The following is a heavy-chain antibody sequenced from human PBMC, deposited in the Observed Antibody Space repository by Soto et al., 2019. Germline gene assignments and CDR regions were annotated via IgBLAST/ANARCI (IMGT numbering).Heavy chain of an antibody. D-gene: IGHD6-19*01. CDR2: ISGGGSTT. CDR3: AKARKYSSPYDS. CDR1: GFMFGSYA. J-gene: IGHJ5*01. V-gene: IGHV3-23*01. Sequence: GGSLRLSCAPSGFMFGSYAMNWVRQAPGKGLEWVSVISGGGSTTNYADSVRGGFTTSRDSSTDTVYLQMYSLRVEDTAVYYCAKARKYSSPYDSWGQGTLVTVSS.